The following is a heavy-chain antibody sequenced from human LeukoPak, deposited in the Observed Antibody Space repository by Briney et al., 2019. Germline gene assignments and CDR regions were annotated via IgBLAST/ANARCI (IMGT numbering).Heavy chain of an antibody. D-gene: IGHD5-12*01. CDR3: ARDYSGYDSYYYYYGMDV. V-gene: IGHV4-34*01. CDR1: GGSFGGYY. J-gene: IGHJ6*02. CDR2: INHSGST. Sequence: SETLSLTCAVYGGSFGGYYWSWIRQPPGKGLEWIGEINHSGSTNYNPSLESRVTISVDTSKNQFSLKLSSVTAADTAVYYCARDYSGYDSYYYYYGMDVWGQGTTVTVSS.